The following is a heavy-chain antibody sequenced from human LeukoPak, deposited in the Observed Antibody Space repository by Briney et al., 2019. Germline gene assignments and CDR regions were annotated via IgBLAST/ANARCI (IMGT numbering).Heavy chain of an antibody. D-gene: IGHD3-22*01. J-gene: IGHJ4*02. CDR3: ARGYYYDSSGYYYDY. Sequence: SETLSLTCTVSGGSISSYYWSWIRQPPGKGLEWIGYIYYSGSTNYNPSLKSRVTISVDTSKNQFSLKLSSVTAADTAVYYCARGYYYDSSGYYYDYWGQGTLVTVSS. CDR2: IYYSGST. CDR1: GGSISSYY. V-gene: IGHV4-59*08.